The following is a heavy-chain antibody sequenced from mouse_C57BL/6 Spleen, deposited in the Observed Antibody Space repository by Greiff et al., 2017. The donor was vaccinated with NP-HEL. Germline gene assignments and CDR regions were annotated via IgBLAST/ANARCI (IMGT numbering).Heavy chain of an antibody. V-gene: IGHV1-61*01. D-gene: IGHD4-1*01. J-gene: IGHJ2*01. CDR2: IYPSDSET. CDR1: GYTFTSYW. CDR3: ARLGEGY. Sequence: QVHVKQPGAELVRPGSSVKLSCKASGYTFTSYWMDWVKQRPGQGLEWIGNIYPSDSETHYNQKFKDKATLTVDKSSSTAYMQLSSLTSEDSAVYYCARLGEGYWGQGTTLTVSS.